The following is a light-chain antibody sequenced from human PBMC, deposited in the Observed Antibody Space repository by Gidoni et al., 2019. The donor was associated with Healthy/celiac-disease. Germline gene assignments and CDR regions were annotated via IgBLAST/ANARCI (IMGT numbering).Light chain of an antibody. V-gene: IGKV3-20*01. Sequence: EIVLTQSPGTLSLSSGERATLSCRASQSVSSSYLAWYQQKPGQAPRLLIYGASRRATGIPDFTLTISRLEPEDFAVYYCQQYGSSPLTFGGGTKVEIK. CDR1: QSVSSSY. J-gene: IGKJ4*01. CDR3: QQYGSSPLT. CDR2: GAS.